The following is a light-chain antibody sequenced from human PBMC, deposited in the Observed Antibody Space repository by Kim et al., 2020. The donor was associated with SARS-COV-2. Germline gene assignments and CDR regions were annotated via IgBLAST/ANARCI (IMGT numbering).Light chain of an antibody. V-gene: IGLV2-18*02. CDR2: GVI. J-gene: IGLJ3*02. CDR3: SSYASSTTWV. Sequence: SVTFSCSGAPSDIGSYNPVSSYQQPPGPAPSLMIYGVISRPSGIPDRFSGSKSGNTASLTISGLQAEDDADYYCSSYASSTTWVFGRGTQLTVL. CDR1: PSDIGSYNP.